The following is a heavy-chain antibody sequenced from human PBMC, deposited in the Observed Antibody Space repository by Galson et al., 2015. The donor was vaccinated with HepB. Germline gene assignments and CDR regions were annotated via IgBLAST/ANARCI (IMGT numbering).Heavy chain of an antibody. CDR1: GDSVSSNSVA. J-gene: IGHJ5*02. CDR2: TYYRSKWYN. Sequence: CAISGDSVSSNSVAWNWIRQSPSRGLEWLGGTYYRSKWYNEYAVSVSSRITINPDTSKNQFSLQLNSVTPEDTAVYYCARGSHEERFFDPWGQGTLVTVSS. D-gene: IGHD3-10*01. CDR3: ARGSHEERFFDP. V-gene: IGHV6-1*01.